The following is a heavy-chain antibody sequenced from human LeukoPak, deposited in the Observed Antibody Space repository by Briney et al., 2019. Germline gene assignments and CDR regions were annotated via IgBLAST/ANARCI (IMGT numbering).Heavy chain of an antibody. D-gene: IGHD2-2*01. CDR2: INPSGGIT. V-gene: IGHV1-46*01. CDR3: ARGVDCSSTSCYAAGDY. CDR1: GYIFTSYY. Sequence: GASVKVSCKTSGYIFTSYYIHWVRQAPGQGLEWMGIINPSGGITTYAQEFQGRVTMTRDTSTSTVYMELSSRRSDDTAVYYCARGVDCSSTSCYAAGDYGGQGTLVTVSS. J-gene: IGHJ4*02.